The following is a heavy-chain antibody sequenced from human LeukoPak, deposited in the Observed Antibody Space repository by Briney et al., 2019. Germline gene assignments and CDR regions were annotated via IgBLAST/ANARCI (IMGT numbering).Heavy chain of an antibody. CDR3: AKAPSTYYYDSSGYYSSLDYYYMDV. CDR1: GFTFSSYG. CDR2: IRYDGSNK. Sequence: GGSLRLSCAASGFTFSSYGMHWVRQAPGKGLEWVAFIRYDGSNKYYADSVKGRFTISRDNSKNTLYLQMNSLRAEDTAVYYCAKAPSTYYYDSSGYYSSLDYYYMDVWGKGTTVTVSS. D-gene: IGHD3-22*01. V-gene: IGHV3-30*02. J-gene: IGHJ6*03.